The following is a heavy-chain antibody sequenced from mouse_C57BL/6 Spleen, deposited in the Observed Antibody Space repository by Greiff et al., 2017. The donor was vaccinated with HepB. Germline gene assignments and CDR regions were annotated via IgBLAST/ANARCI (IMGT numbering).Heavy chain of an antibody. CDR1: GYAFSSSW. V-gene: IGHV1-82*01. D-gene: IGHD4-1*01. Sequence: QVQLQQSGPELVKPGASVKISCKASGYAFSSSWMNWVKQRPGKGLEWIGRIYPGDGDTNYNGKFKGKATLTADKSSSTAYMQLSSLTSEDSAVYFCAELGPAFDYWGQGTTLTVSS. CDR2: IYPGDGDT. CDR3: AELGPAFDY. J-gene: IGHJ2*01.